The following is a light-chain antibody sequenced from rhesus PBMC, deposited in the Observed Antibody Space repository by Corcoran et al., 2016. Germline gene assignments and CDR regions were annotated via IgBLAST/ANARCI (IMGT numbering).Light chain of an antibody. Sequence: QAALTQPRSVSGSPGQSVTISCTGTSSDIGGYNYVSWYQQHPGTAPKLLIFEVSKRPSGVSDRFSGSKSGNTASLTTSGLQAEDEAYYYCNSYAGSNTFYIFGVGTRLTVL. CDR3: NSYAGSNTFYI. V-gene: IGLV2-32*02. J-gene: IGLJ1*01. CDR1: SSDIGGYNY. CDR2: EVS.